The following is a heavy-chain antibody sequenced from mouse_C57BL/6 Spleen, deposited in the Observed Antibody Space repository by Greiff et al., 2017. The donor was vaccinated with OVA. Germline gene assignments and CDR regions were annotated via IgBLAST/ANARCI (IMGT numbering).Heavy chain of an antibody. CDR3: TTGGNYPWFAY. CDR1: GFNIKDDY. D-gene: IGHD2-1*01. J-gene: IGHJ3*01. Sequence: VQLKESGAELVRPGASVKLSCTASGFNIKDDYMHWVKLRPEQGLEWIGWIDPENGDTAYASKFQGKATITADTSSNTAYLQLSSLTSEDTAVYYCTTGGNYPWFAYWGQGTLVTVSA. CDR2: IDPENGDT. V-gene: IGHV14-4*01.